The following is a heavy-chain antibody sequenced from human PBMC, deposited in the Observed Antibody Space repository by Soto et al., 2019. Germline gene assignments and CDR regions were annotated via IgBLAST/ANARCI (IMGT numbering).Heavy chain of an antibody. V-gene: IGHV4-39*01. CDR3: ASPKIAFYNWFDP. CDR1: GGSISSSSYY. D-gene: IGHD3-3*02. J-gene: IGHJ5*02. Sequence: SETLSLTCTVSGGSISSSSYYWGWIRQPPGKGLEWIGSIYYSGSAYYNPSLKSRVTISVDTSKNQFSLKLSSVTAADTAVYYCASPKIAFYNWFDPWGQGTLVTVSS. CDR2: IYYSGSA.